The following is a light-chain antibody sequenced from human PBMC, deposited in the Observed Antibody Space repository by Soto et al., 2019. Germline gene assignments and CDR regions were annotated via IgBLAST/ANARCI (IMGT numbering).Light chain of an antibody. CDR3: QQRSTSIT. CDR1: QTVSSY. CDR2: DAS. V-gene: IGKV3-11*01. Sequence: IVLTQSPATLSLWPGETAILSCRASQTVSSYLSWYQHKPGQAPRLLIYDASKRAPGIPARFSGSGSGTDFTLTLSSLEPEDFAVYYCQQRSTSITVGQGTRLEIE. J-gene: IGKJ5*01.